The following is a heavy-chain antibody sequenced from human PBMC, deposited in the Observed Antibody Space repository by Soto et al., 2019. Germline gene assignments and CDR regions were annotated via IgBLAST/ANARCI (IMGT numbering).Heavy chain of an antibody. CDR3: ARNGTQTGYSYGMDV. CDR2: IIPIFDTA. J-gene: IGHJ6*02. V-gene: IGHV1-69*01. CDR1: GGTFSDFT. D-gene: IGHD1-1*01. Sequence: QVQLVQSGAELRKPGSSVKVSCKASGGTFSDFTINWVRQAPGQRLEWMGGIIPIFDTANYAEKFQGRVTITADESTSTSFMEVSCLRSEDTAVYYCARNGTQTGYSYGMDVWGQGTMVTVSS.